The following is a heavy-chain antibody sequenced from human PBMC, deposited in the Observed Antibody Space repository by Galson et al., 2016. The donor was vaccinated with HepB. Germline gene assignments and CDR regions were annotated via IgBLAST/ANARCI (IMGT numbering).Heavy chain of an antibody. Sequence: SLRLSCAASGFTFSSYVMTWVRQAPGKGLEWVSAISGSGFNTYYADSVKGRFTISRDNSKNTLYLQMYSLGAEDTAVYYCAKDGVGAIADWFGPWGQGTLVTVSS. J-gene: IGHJ5*02. CDR3: AKDGVGAIADWFGP. CDR1: GFTFSSYV. CDR2: ISGSGFNT. V-gene: IGHV3-23*01. D-gene: IGHD1-26*01.